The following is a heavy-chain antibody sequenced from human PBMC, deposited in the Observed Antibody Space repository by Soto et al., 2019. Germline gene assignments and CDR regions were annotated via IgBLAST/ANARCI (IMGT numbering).Heavy chain of an antibody. CDR3: ARGPPPNEWFYTRWFDP. D-gene: IGHD3-3*01. J-gene: IGHJ5*02. CDR2: ISAYNGNT. Sequence: ASVKVSCKASGYTFTSYGISWVRQAPGQGLEWMGWISAYNGNTNYAQKLQGRVTMTTDTSTSTAYMELRSLRSDDTAVYYCARGPPPNEWFYTRWFDPWGQGTLVTVCS. V-gene: IGHV1-18*01. CDR1: GYTFTSYG.